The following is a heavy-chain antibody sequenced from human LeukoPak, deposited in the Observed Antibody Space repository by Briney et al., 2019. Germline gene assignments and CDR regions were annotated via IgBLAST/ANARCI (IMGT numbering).Heavy chain of an antibody. D-gene: IGHD4-17*01. CDR3: AKAPEGYGDPLDV. V-gene: IGHV3-30*18. CDR1: GFTFSSYG. CDR2: ISYDGSNK. Sequence: PPGGSLRLSCAASGFTFSSYGMHWVRQAPGKRLEWVAVISYDGSNKYYADSVKGRFTISRDNSKNTLYLQMNSLRAEDTAVYYGAKAPEGYGDPLDVWGQETRVTVS. J-gene: IGHJ4*02.